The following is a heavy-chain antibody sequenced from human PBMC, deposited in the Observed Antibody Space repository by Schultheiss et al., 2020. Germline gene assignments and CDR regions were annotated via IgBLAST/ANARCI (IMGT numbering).Heavy chain of an antibody. J-gene: IGHJ4*02. CDR3: ARGQGDY. Sequence: SETLSLTCTVSGGSISDYYWSWIRQPPGKGLEWIGYMFFSGSTYYNPSLKSRVTISVDTSKNQFSLKLSSVTAADTAVYYCARGQGDYWGQGTLVTVS. CDR2: MFFSGST. CDR1: GGSISDYY. V-gene: IGHV4-59*12.